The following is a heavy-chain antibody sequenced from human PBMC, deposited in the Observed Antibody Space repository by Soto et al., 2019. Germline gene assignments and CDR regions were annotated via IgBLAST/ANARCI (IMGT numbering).Heavy chain of an antibody. J-gene: IGHJ4*02. CDR2: IRSKGYGGTT. Sequence: GGSLRLSCTTSGFTFGDYAMSWVRQAQGKGLEWVSFIRSKGYGGTTEYAASVKGRFTISRDDSKSIAYLQMNSLKTEDTAVYYCTRDEGIYGGYNPFDYWCQGIQVTVSS. CDR1: GFTFGDYA. CDR3: TRDEGIYGGYNPFDY. D-gene: IGHD5-12*01. V-gene: IGHV3-49*04.